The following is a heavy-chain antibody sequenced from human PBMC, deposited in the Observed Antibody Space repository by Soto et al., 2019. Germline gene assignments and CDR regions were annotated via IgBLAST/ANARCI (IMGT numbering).Heavy chain of an antibody. CDR1: GFSVSGKY. CDR2: IYSGGRT. Sequence: EVQLVESGGGLIQPGGSLRLSCAASGFSVSGKYMSCIRQARGKGLAWVSVIYSGGRTYYTDSVKGRFTISRDDSKNTLYLQMNSLRAEDTAVYYWALVSSSGWTFSPSPLDYWGQGTLVTVSS. D-gene: IGHD6-19*01. CDR3: ALVSSSGWTFSPSPLDY. V-gene: IGHV3-53*01. J-gene: IGHJ4*02.